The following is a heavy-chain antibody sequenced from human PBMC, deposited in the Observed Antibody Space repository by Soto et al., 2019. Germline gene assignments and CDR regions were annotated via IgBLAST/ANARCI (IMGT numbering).Heavy chain of an antibody. Sequence: SETLSLTCTVSGGSIRSGDYYWSWIRQHPGKGLEWIGHIYYGGSTYYNPSFKSRVTLSVVTSESQFSLKLSSVTAADTAVYFCARVLRGVYYSDFWGQGALVTVSS. D-gene: IGHD1-26*01. CDR1: GGSIRSGDYY. CDR3: ARVLRGVYYSDF. V-gene: IGHV4-31*03. CDR2: IYYGGST. J-gene: IGHJ4*02.